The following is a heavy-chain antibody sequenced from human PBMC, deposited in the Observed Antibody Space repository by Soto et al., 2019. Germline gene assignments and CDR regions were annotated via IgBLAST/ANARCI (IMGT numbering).Heavy chain of an antibody. J-gene: IGHJ3*02. CDR2: IYYSGST. V-gene: IGHV4-39*01. CDR3: ARRGGAFDI. Sequence: PSETLSLTCTVSGGSISSSSYYWGWIRQPPGKGLEWIGSIYYSGSTYYNPSLKSRVTISVDTSKNQFSLKLSSVTAADTAVYYCARRGGAFDIWGQGTMVTVSS. D-gene: IGHD2-15*01. CDR1: GGSISSSSYY.